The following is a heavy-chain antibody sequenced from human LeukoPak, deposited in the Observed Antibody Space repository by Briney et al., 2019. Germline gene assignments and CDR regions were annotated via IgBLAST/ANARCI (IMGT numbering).Heavy chain of an antibody. J-gene: IGHJ4*02. D-gene: IGHD6-13*01. V-gene: IGHV3-43*01. CDR1: GFTFDDYT. Sequence: GGSLRLSCAASGFTFDDYTMHWFRQAPGKGLEWVSLISWEGGSTYYADSVKGRFTISRDNSKNSLYLQMSSLRTEDTALYYCAKDMGIAAAGTYLDYWGQGTLVTVSS. CDR3: AKDMGIAAAGTYLDY. CDR2: ISWEGGST.